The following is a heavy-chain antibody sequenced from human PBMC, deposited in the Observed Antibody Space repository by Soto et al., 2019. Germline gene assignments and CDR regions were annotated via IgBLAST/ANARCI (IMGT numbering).Heavy chain of an antibody. V-gene: IGHV2-5*02. D-gene: IGHD1-26*01. CDR2: IYWDDAK. CDR1: GFSLSTSRVG. CDR3: AHAYGGRSLY. Sequence: QITLKESGPTLVKPTQTLTLTCTFSGFSLSTSRVGVGWIRQPPGKALEWLAVIYWDDAKTYRPSLKSRLTIPKDTSKNQGAPTMTNMDPGDTATYYCAHAYGGRSLYWGQGTLVTVSS. J-gene: IGHJ4*02.